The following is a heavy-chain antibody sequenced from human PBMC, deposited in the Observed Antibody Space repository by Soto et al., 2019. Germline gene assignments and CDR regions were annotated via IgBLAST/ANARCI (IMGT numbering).Heavy chain of an antibody. J-gene: IGHJ4*02. V-gene: IGHV4-28*01. CDR3: ARREIQGPIDY. Sequence: SETLSLTCAVSGYSISSSNWWGWIRQPPGKGLEWIGYIYYSGTTYYNPSLKSRVTMSVDTSKNQFSLKLTSVTAVDTAVYYWARREIQGPIDYWGQGIQVTVSS. CDR1: GYSISSSNW. D-gene: IGHD1-26*01. CDR2: IYYSGTT.